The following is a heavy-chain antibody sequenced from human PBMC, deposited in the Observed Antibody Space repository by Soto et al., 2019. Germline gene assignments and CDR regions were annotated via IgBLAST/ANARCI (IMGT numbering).Heavy chain of an antibody. D-gene: IGHD6-19*01. V-gene: IGHV3-21*01. CDR2: ISRSSSYI. Sequence: GGSLRLSCAASGFTFSSYSMNWVRQAPGKGLEWVSSISRSSSYIYYADSVKGRFTIARDNAKNSLYLQMNSLRAEDTAVYYCARVDGIAVAGWAPLDYWGQGTLVTVSS. J-gene: IGHJ4*02. CDR1: GFTFSSYS. CDR3: ARVDGIAVAGWAPLDY.